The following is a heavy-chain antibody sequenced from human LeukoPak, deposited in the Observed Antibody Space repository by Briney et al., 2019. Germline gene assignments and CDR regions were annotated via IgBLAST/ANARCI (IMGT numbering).Heavy chain of an antibody. Sequence: GSLRLSFAASGFHFSSYSMNWVRQAPGKGLEWVSSISSSSSYIYYADSVKGRFTISRDNAKNSLYLQMNSLRAEDTAVYYCARFPGYGSSSKGEYYYGMDVWGKGTTVTVSS. J-gene: IGHJ6*04. D-gene: IGHD6-13*01. CDR3: ARFPGYGSSSKGEYYYGMDV. V-gene: IGHV3-21*01. CDR2: ISSSSSYI. CDR1: GFHFSSYS.